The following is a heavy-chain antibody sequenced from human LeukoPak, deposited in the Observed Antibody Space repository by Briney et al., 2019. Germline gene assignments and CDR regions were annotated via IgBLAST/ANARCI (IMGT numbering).Heavy chain of an antibody. Sequence: SETLSLTCTVSGGSISSGDYYWSWIRQPPGKGLEWIGYIYYSGSTYYNPSLKSRVTISVDTSKNQFSLKLSSVTAADTAVYYCVRGVQWLRYFDYWGQGTLVTVSS. CDR1: GGSISSGDYY. V-gene: IGHV4-30-4*01. D-gene: IGHD5-12*01. CDR3: VRGVQWLRYFDY. CDR2: IYYSGST. J-gene: IGHJ4*02.